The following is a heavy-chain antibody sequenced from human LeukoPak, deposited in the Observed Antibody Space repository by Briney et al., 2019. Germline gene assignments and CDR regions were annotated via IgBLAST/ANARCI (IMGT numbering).Heavy chain of an antibody. J-gene: IGHJ5*02. Sequence: SETLSLTCAVSGGSFSAYYWTWIRQPPGKGLEWIGYIYYSGSTNYNPSLKSRVTISVDTSKNQFSLKLSSVTAADTAVYYCARALLRPWFDPWGQGTLVTVSS. V-gene: IGHV4-59*01. CDR1: GGSFSAYY. CDR3: ARALLRPWFDP. CDR2: IYYSGST. D-gene: IGHD4-17*01.